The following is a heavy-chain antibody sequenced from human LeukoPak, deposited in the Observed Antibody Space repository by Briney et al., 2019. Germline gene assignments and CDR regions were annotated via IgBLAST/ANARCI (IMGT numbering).Heavy chain of an antibody. CDR1: GFNLRDYW. V-gene: IGHV3-74*01. CDR2: LGTDGAYT. J-gene: IGHJ5*02. CDR3: VRDPSNSGNWFDL. D-gene: IGHD4-11*01. Sequence: GGSLRLSCAASGFNLRDYWMHWVRQAPGKGLVWVSRLGTDGAYTNYADSVRGRFTISRDNAKNTLYLQMDSLRAEDTAFYYCVRDPSNSGNWFDLWGQGTLVTVSS.